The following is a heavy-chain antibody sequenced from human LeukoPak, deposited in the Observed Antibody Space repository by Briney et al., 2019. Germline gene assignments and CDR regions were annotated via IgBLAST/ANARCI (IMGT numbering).Heavy chain of an antibody. CDR2: IHYSGST. D-gene: IGHD3-16*01. V-gene: IGHV4-59*08. CDR3: VRRDQYVSADY. J-gene: IGHJ4*02. Sequence: PSETLSLTCTVSGGTISSYYWNWIRQPPGKGLEWIGYIHYSGSTKYNPSLKSRVTISVDTSKNQFSLKLSSVTAADTAVYSCVRRDQYVSADYWGQGTLVTVSS. CDR1: GGTISSYY.